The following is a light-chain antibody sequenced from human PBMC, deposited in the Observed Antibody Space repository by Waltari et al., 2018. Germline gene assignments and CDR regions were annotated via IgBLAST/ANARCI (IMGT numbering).Light chain of an antibody. CDR1: QSVFYSSDNKNY. CDR3: QQYYSTSLT. CDR2: WAS. V-gene: IGKV4-1*01. J-gene: IGKJ4*01. Sequence: DIVLTQSPDSLAVSLGERATIDRKSTQSVFYSSDNKNYLAWYQQKPGQPPKLLIYWASTRDSGVPDRFSGSGSGTHFTLSISGLQAEDVAVYYCQQYYSTSLTFGGGTKVEIK.